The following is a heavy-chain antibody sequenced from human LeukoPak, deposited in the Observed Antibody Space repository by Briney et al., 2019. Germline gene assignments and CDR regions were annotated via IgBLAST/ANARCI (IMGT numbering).Heavy chain of an antibody. CDR1: GYIFTSHY. D-gene: IGHD3-3*01. V-gene: IGHV1-46*01. Sequence: ASVKVSCKTSGYIFTSHYLHWVRQAPGQGLEWMGIINPSGGTTSYAQKFQGRVTMTRDTSTSTVYMELSSLGSEDSAVYYCARAQSLIHLWSFDFWGQGSLVTVSS. J-gene: IGHJ4*02. CDR2: INPSGGTT. CDR3: ARAQSLIHLWSFDF.